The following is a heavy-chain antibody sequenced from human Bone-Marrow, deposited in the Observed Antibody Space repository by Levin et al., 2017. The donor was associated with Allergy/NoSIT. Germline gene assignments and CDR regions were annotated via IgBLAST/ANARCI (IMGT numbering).Heavy chain of an antibody. D-gene: IGHD2-2*02. Sequence: PGGSLRLSCAASGFTFSSYWMSWVRQAPGKGLEWVANIKQDGSEKYYVDSVKGRFTISRDNAKNSLYLQMNSLRAEDTAVYYCAREETFEIVVVPAAIPPAVRYYYYGMDVWGQGTTVTVSS. CDR1: GFTFSSYW. CDR2: IKQDGSEK. CDR3: AREETFEIVVVPAAIPPAVRYYYYGMDV. V-gene: IGHV3-7*01. J-gene: IGHJ6*02.